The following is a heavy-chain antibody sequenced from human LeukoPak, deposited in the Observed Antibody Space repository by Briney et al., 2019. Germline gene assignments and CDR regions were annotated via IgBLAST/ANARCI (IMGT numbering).Heavy chain of an antibody. CDR3: AKDQRSIAVAGYFDS. CDR1: GFTFSNYA. Sequence: GGSLRLSCAASGFTFSNYAMRWVRQAPGKGLEWVSGISGSGDSTYYADSVKGRFTISRDNSKNTLYLQMNSLRAEDTAVYYCAKDQRSIAVAGYFDSWGQGTLVTVSS. CDR2: ISGSGDST. V-gene: IGHV3-23*01. J-gene: IGHJ4*02. D-gene: IGHD6-19*01.